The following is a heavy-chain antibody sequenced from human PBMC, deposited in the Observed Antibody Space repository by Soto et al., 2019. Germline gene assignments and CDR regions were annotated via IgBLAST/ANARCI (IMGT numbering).Heavy chain of an antibody. CDR2: INPSGGST. D-gene: IGHD6-19*01. CDR1: GYTFTSYY. J-gene: IGHJ6*02. CDR3: ARDLAVALNYYYGMDV. V-gene: IGHV1-46*01. Sequence: ASVKVSFKASGYTFTSYYMHWVRQAPGQGLEWMGIINPSGGSTSYAQKFQGRVTMTRDTSTSTVYMELSSLRSEDTAVYYCARDLAVALNYYYGMDVWGQGTTVTVSS.